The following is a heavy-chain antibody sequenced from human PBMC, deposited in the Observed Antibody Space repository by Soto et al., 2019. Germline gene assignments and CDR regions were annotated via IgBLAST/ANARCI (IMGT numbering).Heavy chain of an antibody. J-gene: IGHJ4*02. CDR3: VKDTPVWRQVWGYDY. Sequence: EVQLLESGGALEQPGGSLRLSCAASGFTFSAYAMGWVGQPPGKGLERVTSIGVSDGSRYYADAVKGRFSISRDNSENTVDLQMNGLRAEDTAVYYCVKDTPVWRQVWGYDYWGQGVQVTVSS. D-gene: IGHD7-27*01. CDR1: GFTFSAYA. V-gene: IGHV3-23*01. CDR2: IGVSDGSR.